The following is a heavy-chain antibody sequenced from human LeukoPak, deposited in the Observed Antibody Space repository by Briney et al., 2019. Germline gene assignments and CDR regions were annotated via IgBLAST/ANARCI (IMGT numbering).Heavy chain of an antibody. V-gene: IGHV3-23*01. Sequence: PGGSLRLSCTASGFTFSSYAMSWVRQAPGEGLEWVSTISASGDDYADSVKGRFTISRDNSRNTMYLQRNSLRAEDTAVYYCARGRWRFDPWGQGTPVTVSS. CDR1: GFTFSSYA. D-gene: IGHD2-15*01. J-gene: IGHJ5*02. CDR2: ISASGD. CDR3: ARGRWRFDP.